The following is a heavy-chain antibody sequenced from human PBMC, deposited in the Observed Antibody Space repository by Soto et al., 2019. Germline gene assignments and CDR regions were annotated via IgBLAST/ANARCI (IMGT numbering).Heavy chain of an antibody. Sequence: QLQLQESGPGLVKPSETLSLTCTVSGASISSSSYYWGWIRQPPGKRLEWIGTIYYSGSTYNNPSLKSRVSISVDTSNNQFSLTLSSVTAADTAVYYCARHGYSSIYSHCDYWGQGTLVTVSS. CDR3: ARHGYSSIYSHCDY. CDR1: GASISSSSYY. J-gene: IGHJ4*02. V-gene: IGHV4-39*01. CDR2: IYYSGST. D-gene: IGHD2-15*01.